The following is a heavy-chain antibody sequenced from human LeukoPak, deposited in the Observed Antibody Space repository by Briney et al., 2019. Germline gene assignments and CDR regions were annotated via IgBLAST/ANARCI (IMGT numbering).Heavy chain of an antibody. D-gene: IGHD4-17*01. J-gene: IGHJ4*02. CDR2: INYNGGIT. Sequence: PGGSLRLSCSVSGFTFSDYAMYWVRQAPGKGLEYVSAINYNGGITYYADSVKGRFTISRDNSKNTLYLQMNSLRAEDTAVYYCARVDYGDYGFDYWGQGTLVTVSS. V-gene: IGHV3-64*04. CDR3: ARVDYGDYGFDY. CDR1: GFTFSDYA.